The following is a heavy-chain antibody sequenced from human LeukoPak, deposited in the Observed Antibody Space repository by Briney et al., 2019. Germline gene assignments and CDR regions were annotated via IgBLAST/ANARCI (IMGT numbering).Heavy chain of an antibody. CDR1: GFTFSEYG. CDR3: AKSWNYYDSSGDDALDI. Sequence: GGSLRLSCAAAGFTFSEYGMNWVCQAPGKGLEWVSGISGSGISTYYADSVKGRFTISRDNSKNTLYLQMNSLRVEDTAVYYCAKSWNYYDSSGDDALDIWGQGTMVTVSS. V-gene: IGHV3-23*01. J-gene: IGHJ3*02. D-gene: IGHD3-22*01. CDR2: ISGSGIST.